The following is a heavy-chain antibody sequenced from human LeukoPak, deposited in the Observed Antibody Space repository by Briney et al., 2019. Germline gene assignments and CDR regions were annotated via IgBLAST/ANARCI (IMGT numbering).Heavy chain of an antibody. J-gene: IGHJ3*02. D-gene: IGHD2-2*01. CDR1: GFTFSSYA. CDR3: AKDRTTNDAFDI. V-gene: IGHV3-30*02. CDR2: IRYDGSNK. Sequence: GGSLRLSCAASGFTFSSYAMSWVRQAPGKGLEWVAFIRYDGSNKYYADSVKGRFTISRDNSKNTLYLQMNGLRAEDTAVYYCAKDRTTNDAFDIWGQGTMVTVSS.